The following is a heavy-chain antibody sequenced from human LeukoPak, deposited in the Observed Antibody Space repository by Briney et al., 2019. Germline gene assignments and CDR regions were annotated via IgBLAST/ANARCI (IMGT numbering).Heavy chain of an antibody. J-gene: IGHJ5*02. V-gene: IGHV1-69*04. CDR3: ARPFMEQLVPFDP. CDR2: IIPILGIA. Sequence: SVKVSCKASGGTFSSYAISWVRQAPGQGLEWMGRIIPILGIANYAQKFQGRVTITADKSTSTAYMELSSLRSEDTAVYYCARPFMEQLVPFDPWGQGTLVTVSS. CDR1: GGTFSSYA. D-gene: IGHD6-13*01.